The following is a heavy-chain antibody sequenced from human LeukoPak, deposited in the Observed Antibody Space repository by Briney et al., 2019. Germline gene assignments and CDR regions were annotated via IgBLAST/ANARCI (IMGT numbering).Heavy chain of an antibody. CDR3: ARNDGDGQRYYFEL. V-gene: IGHV3-23*01. Sequence: PGGSLILSCAASGYTFSNYAMSWVRQPPGKGLEWVSTISGSAYATYYADSVKGRFTISRDNSKNTLYLQLSTLRAEDTAIYYCARNDGDGQRYYFELWGQGSLVTVSS. J-gene: IGHJ4*02. CDR1: GYTFSNYA. CDR2: ISGSAYAT. D-gene: IGHD4-17*01.